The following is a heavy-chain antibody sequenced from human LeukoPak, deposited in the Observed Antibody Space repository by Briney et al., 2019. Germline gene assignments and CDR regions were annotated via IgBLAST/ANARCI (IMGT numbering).Heavy chain of an antibody. CDR1: GYTFTGYY. D-gene: IGHD2-21*02. J-gene: IGHJ5*02. CDR3: ARDTCDGGDCFNWFDP. CDR2: INPNSGGT. Sequence: GASVKVSCKASGYTFTGYYMHWVRQAPGQGLEWMGWINPNSGGTNYAQKFQGRVTMTRDTSISTAYMELSRLRSDDTAVYYCARDTCDGGDCFNWFDPWGQGTPVTVSS. V-gene: IGHV1-2*02.